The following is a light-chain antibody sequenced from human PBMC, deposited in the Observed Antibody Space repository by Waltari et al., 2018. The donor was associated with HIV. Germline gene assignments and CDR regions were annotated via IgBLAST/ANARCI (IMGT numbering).Light chain of an antibody. Sequence: DIQLTQSPSFLSSHVGDRVTISCRASQDISTYLAWYQQKPGEAPKLLIHGASTLHRGVTSMFSGSGSGTDFTLTIKNLRPEDFAIYYCQQLHSFPLIFGGGTKVE. V-gene: IGKV1-9*01. CDR1: QDISTY. CDR2: GAS. J-gene: IGKJ4*01. CDR3: QQLHSFPLI.